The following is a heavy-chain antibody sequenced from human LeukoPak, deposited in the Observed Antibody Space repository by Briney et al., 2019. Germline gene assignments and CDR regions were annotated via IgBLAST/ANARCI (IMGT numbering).Heavy chain of an antibody. CDR3: ARISPYGSGTWSDY. Sequence: SGPTLVNPTQTLTLTCTFSGFSLSTSGMRVSWMRQPPVKALEWLARIDWDDDKFYSTSLKTRLTISKDTSKNQVVLTMTNMDPVDTATYYCARISPYGSGTWSDYWGQGTLVTVSS. J-gene: IGHJ4*02. CDR1: GFSLSTSGMR. CDR2: IDWDDDK. D-gene: IGHD3-10*01. V-gene: IGHV2-70*04.